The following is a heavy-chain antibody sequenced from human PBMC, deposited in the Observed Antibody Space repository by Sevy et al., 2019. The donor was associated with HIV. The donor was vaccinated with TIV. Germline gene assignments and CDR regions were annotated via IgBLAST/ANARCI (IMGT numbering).Heavy chain of an antibody. D-gene: IGHD2-15*01. V-gene: IGHV4-39*01. J-gene: IGHJ5*02. Sequence: SETLSLTCTVSGGSISSSSYCWGWIRQPPGKGLEWIGSICYSGSTYYNASLKSRVTISVDTSKNQFSLRLSSVTAADTAVFYCARSIYCSGGRCYLNWFDRRGQGTLVTVSS. CDR3: ARSIYCSGGRCYLNWFDR. CDR2: ICYSGST. CDR1: GGSISSSSYC.